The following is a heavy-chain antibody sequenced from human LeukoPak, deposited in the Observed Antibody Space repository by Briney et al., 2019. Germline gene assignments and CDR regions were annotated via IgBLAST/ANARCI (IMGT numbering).Heavy chain of an antibody. CDR1: GGSFSGYY. Sequence: SGTLSLTCAVYGGSFSGYYWSWIRQPPGKGLEWIGEINHSGSTNYNPSLKSRVTISVDTSKNQFSLKLSSVTAADTAVYYCASWGTYYDFWSGFFHWGQGTLVTVSS. CDR3: ASWGTYYDFWSGFFH. D-gene: IGHD3-3*01. J-gene: IGHJ4*02. CDR2: INHSGST. V-gene: IGHV4-34*01.